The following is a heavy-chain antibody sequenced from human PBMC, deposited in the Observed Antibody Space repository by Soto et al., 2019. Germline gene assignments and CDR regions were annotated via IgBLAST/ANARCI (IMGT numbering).Heavy chain of an antibody. V-gene: IGHV4-39*07. CDR3: ATRITVFGLLIPPFDP. D-gene: IGHD3-3*01. J-gene: IGHJ5*02. Sequence: SETLSLTCTVSGGSISSSSYYWGWIRQPPGKGLEWIGEINHTGGTHYNPSLKSRVTMSVDTSKNQFSLRLSSVTAADTAIYYCATRITVFGLLIPPFDPWGQGTQVTVSS. CDR2: INHTGGT. CDR1: GGSISSSSYY.